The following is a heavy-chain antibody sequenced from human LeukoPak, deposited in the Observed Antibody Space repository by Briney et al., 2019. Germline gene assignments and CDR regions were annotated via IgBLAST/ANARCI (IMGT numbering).Heavy chain of an antibody. Sequence: GGSLRLSCAASGFTFSSYGMHWVRQAPGKGLEWVAFIRYDGSNKYYADSVKGRFTISRNNSKNTLYQQMNSLRAEDTAVYYCAKDRYYYDSSGYYQIDYWGQGTLVTVSS. D-gene: IGHD3-22*01. CDR1: GFTFSSYG. J-gene: IGHJ4*02. CDR3: AKDRYYYDSSGYYQIDY. V-gene: IGHV3-30*02. CDR2: IRYDGSNK.